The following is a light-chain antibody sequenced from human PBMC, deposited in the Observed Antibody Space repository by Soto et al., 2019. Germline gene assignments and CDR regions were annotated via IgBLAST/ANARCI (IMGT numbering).Light chain of an antibody. CDR3: QAYDSSLSASV. V-gene: IGLV2-14*01. J-gene: IGLJ3*02. Sequence: QSALTQPASVSGSPGQSITISCTGTRSDVGGYNYVSWYQQYPGKAPKLMIYEVSNRPSGFSNRFSGYKSGTSASLVITGLQAEDEADYYCQAYDSSLSASVFGGVTKLTVL. CDR1: RSDVGGYNY. CDR2: EVS.